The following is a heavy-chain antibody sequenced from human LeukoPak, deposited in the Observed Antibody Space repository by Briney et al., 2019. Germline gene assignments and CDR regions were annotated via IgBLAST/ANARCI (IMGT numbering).Heavy chain of an antibody. Sequence: SETLSLTCAVYGASFSGYYWSWIRQTPGKGLEWIGEINHSGSISYNPSLKGRITISVDTCKSQFSLELRSVNAADTAVYYCAKVYSSSSRDSFDVWGQGTMVTVSS. CDR3: AKVYSSSSRDSFDV. D-gene: IGHD6-6*01. J-gene: IGHJ3*01. CDR2: INHSGSI. V-gene: IGHV4-34*01. CDR1: GASFSGYY.